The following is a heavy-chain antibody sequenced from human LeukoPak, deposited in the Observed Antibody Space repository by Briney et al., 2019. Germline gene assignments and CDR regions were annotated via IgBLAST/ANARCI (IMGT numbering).Heavy chain of an antibody. CDR3: ARQLRGEAVAGHLQPFDY. Sequence: SETLSLTCTVSGGSISSYYWSWIRQPAGKGLEWIGRIYTSGSTNYNPSLKSRVTISVDTSKNQFSLKLSSVTAADTAVYFCARQLRGEAVAGHLQPFDYWGQGTLVTVSS. CDR1: GGSISSYY. CDR2: IYTSGST. J-gene: IGHJ4*02. V-gene: IGHV4-4*07. D-gene: IGHD6-19*01.